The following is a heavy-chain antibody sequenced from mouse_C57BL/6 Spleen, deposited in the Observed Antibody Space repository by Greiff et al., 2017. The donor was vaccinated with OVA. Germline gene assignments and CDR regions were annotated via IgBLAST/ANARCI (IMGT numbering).Heavy chain of an antibody. CDR3: AREYGSSYGRFAY. J-gene: IGHJ3*01. CDR2: IHPNSGST. Sequence: QVQLQQPGAELVKPGASVKLSCKASGYTFTSYWMHWVKQRPGQGLEWIGMIHPNSGSTNYNEKFKSKATLTVDKSSSTAYMQLSSLTSEDSAVYYCAREYGSSYGRFAYWGQGTLVTVSA. D-gene: IGHD1-1*01. CDR1: GYTFTSYW. V-gene: IGHV1-64*01.